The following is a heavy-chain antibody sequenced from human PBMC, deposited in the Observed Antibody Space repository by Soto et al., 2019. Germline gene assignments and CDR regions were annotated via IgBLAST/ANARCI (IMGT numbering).Heavy chain of an antibody. Sequence: PGGSLRLSCAASGFTFSTYAMNWVRQAPGKGLEWVSGISGNGGSTYYADSVKGRFTISRDNAKNTLYLQMNSLRAEDTAVYYCARLPTTTGLLGFDNWGQGTLVTVSS. CDR3: ARLPTTTGLLGFDN. CDR2: ISGNGGST. D-gene: IGHD1-1*01. V-gene: IGHV3-23*01. CDR1: GFTFSTYA. J-gene: IGHJ4*02.